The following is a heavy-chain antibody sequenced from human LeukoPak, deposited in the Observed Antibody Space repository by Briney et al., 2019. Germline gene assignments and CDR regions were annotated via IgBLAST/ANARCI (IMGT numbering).Heavy chain of an antibody. V-gene: IGHV3-15*01. CDR1: GFTFNNAW. D-gene: IGHD3-10*01. J-gene: IGHJ4*02. CDR3: TTFTYYYGSGFDY. Sequence: GGSLRLSCAASGFTFNNAWMSWVRQAPGKGLEWVGHIKSKTDGCTTDYTASVKGRFTISRHDSKNTLSLQTNSLKTEDTAVYYCTTFTYYYGSGFDYWGQGTLVTVSS. CDR2: IKSKTDGCTT.